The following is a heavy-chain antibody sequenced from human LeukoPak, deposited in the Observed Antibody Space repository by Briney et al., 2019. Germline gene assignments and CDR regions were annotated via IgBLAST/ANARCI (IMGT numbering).Heavy chain of an antibody. Sequence: GGSLRLSCAASGFTFSSYGMHWVRQAPGKGLEWVAVISYDGSNKYYADSAKGRFTISRDNSKNTLYLQMNSLRAEDTAVYYCAKSLYGDYGYWGQGTLVTVSS. CDR1: GFTFSSYG. D-gene: IGHD4-17*01. V-gene: IGHV3-30*18. CDR3: AKSLYGDYGY. J-gene: IGHJ4*02. CDR2: ISYDGSNK.